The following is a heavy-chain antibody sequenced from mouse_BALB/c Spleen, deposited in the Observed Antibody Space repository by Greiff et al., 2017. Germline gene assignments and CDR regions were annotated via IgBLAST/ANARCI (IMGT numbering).Heavy chain of an antibody. CDR3: ARAGGLLRPYFDY. CDR1: GFSLTGYG. D-gene: IGHD2-3*01. V-gene: IGHV2-6-7*01. CDR2: IWGDGST. Sequence: QVQLKQSGPGLVAPSQSLSITCTVSGFSLTGYGVNWVRQPPGKGLEWLGMIWGDGSTDYNSALKSRLSISKDNSKSQVFLKMNSLQTDDTARYYCARAGGLLRPYFDYWGQGTTLTVSS. J-gene: IGHJ2*01.